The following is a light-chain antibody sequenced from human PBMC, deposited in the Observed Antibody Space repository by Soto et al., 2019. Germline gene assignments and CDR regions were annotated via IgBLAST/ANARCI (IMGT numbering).Light chain of an antibody. J-gene: IGKJ1*01. V-gene: IGKV3-15*01. Sequence: EIVMTQSPATLSVSPGERATLSCRASQGVRSNLAWYQQKPGHAPRPLIYTASTKATGVPARFSGSGSGTEFTLTISSLQSEDFAVYYCQQYNYWPPTFGQGTKVEIK. CDR2: TAS. CDR3: QQYNYWPPT. CDR1: QGVRSN.